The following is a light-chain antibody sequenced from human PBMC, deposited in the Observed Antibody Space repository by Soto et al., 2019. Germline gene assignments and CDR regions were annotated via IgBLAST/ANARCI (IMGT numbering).Light chain of an antibody. CDR2: EVS. CDR3: SSFAGNNNLV. CDR1: SSDVGGYNY. V-gene: IGLV2-8*01. J-gene: IGLJ2*01. Sequence: QAVVTQPPSASGSPGQSVTISCTGTSSDVGGYNYVSWYQQHPGKAPKLMIAEVSKRPSGVPDRFSGSKSGNTASLTVSGLQAEDEADYSSSSFAGNNNLVFGGGTKLTVL.